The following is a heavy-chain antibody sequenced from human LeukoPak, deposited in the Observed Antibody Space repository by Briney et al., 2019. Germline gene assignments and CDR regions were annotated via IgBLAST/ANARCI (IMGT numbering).Heavy chain of an antibody. V-gene: IGHV4-59*08. D-gene: IGHD3-3*01. J-gene: IGHJ5*02. CDR3: ARLTYYDFWSGYGSWFDP. CDR2: IYYSGST. Sequence: SETLSLTCTVSGGSISSYYWSWIRQPPGKGLEWIGYIYYSGSTNYNPSLKSRVTISVDTSKNQFSLKLSSVTAADTAVYYCARLTYYDFWSGYGSWFDPWGQGTLVTVSS. CDR1: GGSISSYY.